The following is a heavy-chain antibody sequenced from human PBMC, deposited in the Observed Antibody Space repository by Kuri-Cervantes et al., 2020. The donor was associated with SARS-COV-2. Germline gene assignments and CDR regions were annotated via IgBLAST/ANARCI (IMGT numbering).Heavy chain of an antibody. CDR2: IDPSDSYT. Sequence: GESLKISCKGSGYSFTCHWHSWVRQMPGKGLEWMGRIDPSDSYTNYSPSFQGHVTISADKSISTAYLQWSSLKASDTAMYYCASNYYGSGKWGQGTLVTVSS. CDR1: GYSFTCHW. D-gene: IGHD3-10*01. V-gene: IGHV5-10-1*01. J-gene: IGHJ4*02. CDR3: ASNYYGSGK.